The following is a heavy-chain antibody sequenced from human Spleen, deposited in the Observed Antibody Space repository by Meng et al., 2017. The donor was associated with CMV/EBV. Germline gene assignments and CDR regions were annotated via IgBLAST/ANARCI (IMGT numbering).Heavy chain of an antibody. V-gene: IGHV4-34*01. CDR1: GGSFSGYY. Sequence: GSLRLSCAVYGGSFSGYYWTWIRQPPGKGLGWIGEINHSGSTNYNPSLKSRVTISVDTSKNQFSLKLGSVTAADTAVYYCASQIAVTGTFTDYYYGMDVWGQGTTVTVSS. D-gene: IGHD6-19*01. J-gene: IGHJ6*02. CDR2: INHSGST. CDR3: ASQIAVTGTFTDYYYGMDV.